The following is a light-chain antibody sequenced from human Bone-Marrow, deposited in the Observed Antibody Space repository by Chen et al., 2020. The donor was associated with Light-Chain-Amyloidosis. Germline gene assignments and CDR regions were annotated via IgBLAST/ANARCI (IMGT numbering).Light chain of an antibody. J-gene: IGKJ4*01. CDR1: QTMSSNY. CDR3: QQYGTSPLT. CDR2: GSS. Sequence: EIVLTQSPGTLSLSPGEGANLSCRASQTMSSNYLTWYQQKFGQAPRLLIYGSSSRATGIPDRVTSSGSGAAFTLAINRLGPEDFAMHYCQQYGTSPLTFAGGTKVEIK. V-gene: IGKV3-20*01.